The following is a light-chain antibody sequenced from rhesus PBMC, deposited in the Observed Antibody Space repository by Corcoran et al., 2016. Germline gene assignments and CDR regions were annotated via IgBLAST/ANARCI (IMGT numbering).Light chain of an antibody. J-gene: IGKJ3*01. CDR3: QHYYITPFP. CDR2: EAS. CDR1: QGITNG. Sequence: DIQMTQSPSSLSASVGDRVTITCRASQGITNGLAWYQQKPGETPKLLIYEASNLQSGIPSRFSGSGSGTDFTLTISSLLSEDFATYYCQHYYITPFPFGPATKLAIK. V-gene: IGKV1-21*01.